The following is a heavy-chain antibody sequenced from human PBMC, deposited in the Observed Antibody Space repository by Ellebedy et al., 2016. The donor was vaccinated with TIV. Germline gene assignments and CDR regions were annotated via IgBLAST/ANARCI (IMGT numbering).Heavy chain of an antibody. CDR1: GFTFSNYW. Sequence: GGSLRLSCAASGFTFSNYWMKWVRQAPGKGLEWVANIKQDGSEKYYVDSVKGRFTISRDNPKNSLFLQMNSLRVEDTAVYFCARGGYGRPFDCWGQGTLVTVSS. D-gene: IGHD5-12*01. J-gene: IGHJ4*02. CDR2: IKQDGSEK. CDR3: ARGGYGRPFDC. V-gene: IGHV3-7*03.